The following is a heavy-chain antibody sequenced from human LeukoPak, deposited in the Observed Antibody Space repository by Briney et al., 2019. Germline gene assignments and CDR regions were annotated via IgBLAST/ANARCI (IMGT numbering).Heavy chain of an antibody. CDR3: ARRRGISGSYRNWFDP. Sequence: SETLSLTCAVYGGSFSGYYWSWIRQPPGKGLEWIGEINHSGSTNYNPSLKSRVTISVDTSKNQFSLKLSSVTAADTAVYYCARRRGISGSYRNWFDPWGQGTLVTVSS. J-gene: IGHJ5*02. CDR1: GGSFSGYY. CDR2: INHSGST. V-gene: IGHV4-34*01. D-gene: IGHD1-26*01.